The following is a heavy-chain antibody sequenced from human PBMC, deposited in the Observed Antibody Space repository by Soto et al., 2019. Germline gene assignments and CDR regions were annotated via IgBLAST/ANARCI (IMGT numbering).Heavy chain of an antibody. D-gene: IGHD2-2*01. J-gene: IGHJ3*02. CDR3: ARAGLGYCTSTSCHPGFDI. V-gene: IGHV3-30*03. CDR2: ISHDGSKT. Sequence: GGSLRLSCAASGFTFNSYGIHWVRQAPGKGLEWVAVISHDGSKTNYADSVKGRVTISRDNAKNTVYLQMNSLRAEDTAVYYCARAGLGYCTSTSCHPGFDIWGQGTMVTVSS. CDR1: GFTFNSYG.